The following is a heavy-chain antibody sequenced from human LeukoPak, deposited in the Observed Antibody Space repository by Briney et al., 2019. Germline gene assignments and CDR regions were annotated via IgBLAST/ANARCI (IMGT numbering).Heavy chain of an antibody. Sequence: PERSLRLSCAASGFTFSIYAFHWVRQAPGKGLEWVAFISEDAGSNKYYADSVKGRFTISRDNSKNTLYLQLDSLRAEDTAVYYCARDLRAVVVTAGPDYWGQGTLVTVSS. D-gene: IGHD2-15*01. CDR3: ARDLRAVVVTAGPDY. CDR1: GFTFSIYA. CDR2: ISEDAGSNK. V-gene: IGHV3-30-3*01. J-gene: IGHJ4*02.